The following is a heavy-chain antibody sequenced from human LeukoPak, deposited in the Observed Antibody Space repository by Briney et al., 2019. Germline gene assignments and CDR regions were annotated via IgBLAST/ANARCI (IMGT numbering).Heavy chain of an antibody. CDR3: AREVTVTTRIRSYFYYNYYMDV. Sequence: SETLSLTCTVSGDSISSYSWSWIRQPVGKGLEWIGRLYTSGSPNYNPSLNSRVTMSVDTSRNQLSLKLTSVTAADTAVYYCAREVTVTTRIRSYFYYNYYMDVWGKGTTVTVSS. J-gene: IGHJ6*03. CDR1: GDSISSYS. CDR2: LYTSGSP. D-gene: IGHD4-11*01. V-gene: IGHV4-4*07.